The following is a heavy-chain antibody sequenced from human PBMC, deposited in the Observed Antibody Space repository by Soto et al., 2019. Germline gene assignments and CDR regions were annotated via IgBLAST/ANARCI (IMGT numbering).Heavy chain of an antibody. CDR1: GYTFTSYG. CDR3: ARSLWKQLDPDDAFEI. V-gene: IGHV1-18*01. D-gene: IGHD6-13*01. Sequence: ASVKVCCKASGYTFTSYGISWVRQAPGQGLEWMGWISAYNGNTNYAQKLQGRVTMTTDTSTSTAYMELRSLRSDDTAVYYCARSLWKQLDPDDAFEIWGQGTMVTVSS. J-gene: IGHJ3*02. CDR2: ISAYNGNT.